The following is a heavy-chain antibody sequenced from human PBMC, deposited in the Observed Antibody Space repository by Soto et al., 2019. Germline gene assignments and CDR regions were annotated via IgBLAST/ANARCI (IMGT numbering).Heavy chain of an antibody. CDR1: GGSISSSGYY. CDR3: ARGVDTMVRGAYYYGMDV. J-gene: IGHJ6*02. Sequence: SETLSLTCTVSGGSISSSGYYWGWIRQPPGKGLEWIGSIYYSGSTYYNPSLKSRVTISVDTSKNQFSLKLSSVTAADTAVYYCARGVDTMVRGAYYYGMDVWGQGTTVTVSS. CDR2: IYYSGST. V-gene: IGHV4-39*01. D-gene: IGHD3-10*01.